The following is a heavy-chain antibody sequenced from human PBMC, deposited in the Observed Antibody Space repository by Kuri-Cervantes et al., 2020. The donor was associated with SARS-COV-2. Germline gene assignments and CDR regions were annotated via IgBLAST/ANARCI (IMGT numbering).Heavy chain of an antibody. Sequence: SETLSLTCAVYGGSFSGYYWSWIRQPPGKGLEWIGEINHSGSTNYNPSLKSRVTISVDTSKNQFSLKLSSVTAADTAVYYCARGGMVRGVHYYYYYYMDVWGKGTTVTVSS. CDR2: INHSGST. J-gene: IGHJ6*03. CDR3: ARGGMVRGVHYYYYYYMDV. CDR1: GGSFSGYY. V-gene: IGHV4-34*01. D-gene: IGHD3-10*01.